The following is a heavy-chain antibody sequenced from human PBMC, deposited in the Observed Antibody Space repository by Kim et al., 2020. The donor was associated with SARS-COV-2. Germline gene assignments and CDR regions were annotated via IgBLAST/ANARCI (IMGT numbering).Heavy chain of an antibody. CDR2: IWYDGSNK. D-gene: IGHD3-22*01. CDR1: GFTFSSYG. J-gene: IGHJ4*02. CDR3: ARDLGPYYYDSSGYYGVDY. V-gene: IGHV3-33*01. Sequence: GGSLRLSCAASGFTFSSYGMHWVRQAPGKGLEWVAVIWYDGSNKYYADSVKGRFTISRDNSKNTLYLQMNSLRAEDTAVYYCARDLGPYYYDSSGYYGVDYWGLGTLVTVSS.